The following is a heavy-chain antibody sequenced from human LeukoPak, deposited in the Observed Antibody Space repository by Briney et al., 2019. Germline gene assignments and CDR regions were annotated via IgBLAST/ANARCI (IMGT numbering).Heavy chain of an antibody. CDR1: GGTFSSYA. Sequence: GASVKVSCKASGGTFSSYAISWVRQAPGQGLEWMGGIIPIFGTANYAQKFQGRVTMTRDTSISTVYMELRRLTSDDTAVYFCSRERYDSRAMDYWGQGTLVTVSS. CDR3: SRERYDSRAMDY. J-gene: IGHJ4*02. D-gene: IGHD3-22*01. CDR2: IIPIFGTA. V-gene: IGHV1-69*05.